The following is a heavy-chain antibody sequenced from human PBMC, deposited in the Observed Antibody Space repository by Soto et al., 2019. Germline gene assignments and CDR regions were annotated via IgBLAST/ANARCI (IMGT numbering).Heavy chain of an antibody. V-gene: IGHV3-30-3*01. D-gene: IGHD3-22*01. J-gene: IGHJ4*02. CDR2: ISYDGSNK. Sequence: QVQLVESGGGVVQPGRSLRLSCAASGFTFSSYAMHWVRQAPGKGLEWVAVISYDGSNKYYADSVKGLFTISRENSKNTLYLQMNSLRAEDTAVYYWARVLVVITEYYFDYCGQGTLVTVSS. CDR1: GFTFSSYA. CDR3: ARVLVVITEYYFDY.